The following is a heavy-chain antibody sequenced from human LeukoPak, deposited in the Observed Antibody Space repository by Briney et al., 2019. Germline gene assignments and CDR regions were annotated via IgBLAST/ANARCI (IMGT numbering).Heavy chain of an antibody. CDR2: ISYDGSNK. CDR3: ARVHSSSWATG. D-gene: IGHD6-13*01. V-gene: IGHV3-30-3*01. CDR1: GFTFSSYA. J-gene: IGHJ4*02. Sequence: GGSLRLSCAASGFTFSSYAMHWVRQAPGKGLEWVAVISYDGSNKYYADSVKGRFTISRDNSKNTLYLQMNSLRAEDTAVYYCARVHSSSWATGWGQGTLVTVSS.